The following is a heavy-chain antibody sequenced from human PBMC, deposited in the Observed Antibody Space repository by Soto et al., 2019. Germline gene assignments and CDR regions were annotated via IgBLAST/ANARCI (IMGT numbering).Heavy chain of an antibody. D-gene: IGHD3-3*01. CDR3: ARVKNLYDFWSGYYKEKGNYYYYMDV. CDR1: GGSFSGYY. Sequence: QVQLQQWGAGLLKPSETLSLTCAVYGGSFSGYYWSWIRQPPGKGLEWIGEINHSGSTNYNPSLKSRVNISVDASKNQFSLKLSSVTAADTAVYYCARVKNLYDFWSGYYKEKGNYYYYMDVWGKGTTVTVSS. J-gene: IGHJ6*03. CDR2: INHSGST. V-gene: IGHV4-34*01.